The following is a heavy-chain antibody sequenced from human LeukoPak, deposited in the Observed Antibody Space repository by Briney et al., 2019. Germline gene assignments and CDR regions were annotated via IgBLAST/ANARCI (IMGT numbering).Heavy chain of an antibody. Sequence: PGGSLGLSCAASGFTFSLYSMNWVRQAPGKGLEWVGRSKSKGDGGTTDYAAPVKGRFIISRDDSKDTLYLQMNSLKTEDTAVYFCASHSSYWLLGYWGQGTLVTVSS. CDR3: ASHSSYWLLGY. CDR1: GFTFSLYS. V-gene: IGHV3-15*01. J-gene: IGHJ4*02. CDR2: SKSKGDGGTT. D-gene: IGHD6-19*01.